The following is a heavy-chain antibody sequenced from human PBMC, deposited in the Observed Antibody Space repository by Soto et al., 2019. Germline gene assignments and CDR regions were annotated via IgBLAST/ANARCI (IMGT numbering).Heavy chain of an antibody. J-gene: IGHJ4*02. CDR2: INPSGGST. CDR1: GYTFTSYY. V-gene: IGHV1-46*01. CDR3: ARVNYGVSYRSSAKYFDY. D-gene: IGHD6-6*01. Sequence: ASVKVSCKASGYTFTSYYMHWVRQAPGQGLEWMGIINPSGGSTSYAQKFQGRVTMTRDTSTSTVYMELSSLRSEDTAVYYCARVNYGVSYRSSAKYFDYWGQGTLVTVSS.